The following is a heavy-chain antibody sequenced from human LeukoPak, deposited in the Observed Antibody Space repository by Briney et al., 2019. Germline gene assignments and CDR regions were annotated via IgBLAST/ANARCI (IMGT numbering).Heavy chain of an antibody. Sequence: PSETLSLTCTVSGGSTSSYYWSWIRQPPGKGLEWIGYIYYSGSTNYNPSLKSRVTISVDTSKNQFSLKLSSVTAADTAVYYCARADADDAFDIWGQGTMVTVSS. J-gene: IGHJ3*02. CDR1: GGSTSSYY. CDR3: ARADADDAFDI. CDR2: IYYSGST. V-gene: IGHV4-59*01.